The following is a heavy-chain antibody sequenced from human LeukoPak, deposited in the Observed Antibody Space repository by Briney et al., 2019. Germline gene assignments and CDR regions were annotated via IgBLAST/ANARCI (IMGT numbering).Heavy chain of an antibody. CDR1: GFTLSTAW. V-gene: IGHV3-15*01. Sequence: GGSLRLSCEASGFTLSTAWVSWVRQPPGKGLKWVGRIKSKADGGARDCAAPVKGRFSVSRDDSENIFYLQMNSLKTEDTGVYYCTTAPYDGKDYWGQGTLVTVSS. D-gene: IGHD4-23*01. CDR3: TTAPYDGKDY. J-gene: IGHJ4*02. CDR2: IKSKADGGAR.